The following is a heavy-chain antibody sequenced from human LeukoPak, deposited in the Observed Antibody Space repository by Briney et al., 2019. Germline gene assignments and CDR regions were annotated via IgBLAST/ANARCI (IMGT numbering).Heavy chain of an antibody. D-gene: IGHD6-13*01. Sequence: SGGSLRLSCAASGFTFNKYWMHWVRQAPGEGLVWVSRINIDDTCISYADSVKGRFTISRDNAKKTLYPQMNSLRAEDTAVYYCAGIGATATHIDYWGQGTLVTVSS. CDR3: AGIGATATHIDY. J-gene: IGHJ4*02. V-gene: IGHV3-74*01. CDR1: GFTFNKYW. CDR2: INIDDTCI.